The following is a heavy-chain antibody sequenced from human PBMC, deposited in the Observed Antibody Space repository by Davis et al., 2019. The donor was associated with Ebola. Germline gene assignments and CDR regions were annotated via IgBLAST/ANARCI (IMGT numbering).Heavy chain of an antibody. Sequence: PGGSLRLSCTDSVITFSSYAMTWVRQAPGKGLEWVSAISGSGGTTYYAGSVKGRFTVSRDNSKKTMYLQMNSLRAEDTAVYYCARQTGLDYWGQGTLVTVSS. CDR1: VITFSSYA. J-gene: IGHJ4*02. V-gene: IGHV3-23*01. CDR3: ARQTGLDY. D-gene: IGHD7-27*01. CDR2: ISGSGGTT.